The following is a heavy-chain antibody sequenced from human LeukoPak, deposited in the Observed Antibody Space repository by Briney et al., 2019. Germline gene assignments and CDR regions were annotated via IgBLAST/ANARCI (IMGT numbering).Heavy chain of an antibody. V-gene: IGHV3-21*01. CDR2: ISSSSSYI. CDR3: TTDESSGILTEDAFDI. CDR1: GFTFSSYS. J-gene: IGHJ3*02. D-gene: IGHD3-9*01. Sequence: GGSLRLSCAASGFTFSSYSMNWVRQAPGKGLEWVSSISSSSSYIYYADSVKGRFTISRDNAKNSLYLQMNSLRAEDTAVYYCTTDESSGILTEDAFDIWGQGTMVTVSS.